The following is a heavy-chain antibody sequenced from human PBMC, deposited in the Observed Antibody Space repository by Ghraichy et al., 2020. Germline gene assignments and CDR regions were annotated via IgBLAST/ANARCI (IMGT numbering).Heavy chain of an antibody. V-gene: IGHV4-39*01. CDR2: IYYGGNT. D-gene: IGHD3-10*01. Sequence: SQTLSLTCTVSGGSISSSTYYWAWIRQPPGKGLEWIGSIYYGGNTFYNPPLKSRVTISVDSSKNQFSLRLSSVTAADTAVFYCARHQTNDYGSGSPFDDWGRGALVTVSS. J-gene: IGHJ4*02. CDR1: GGSISSSTYY. CDR3: ARHQTNDYGSGSPFDD.